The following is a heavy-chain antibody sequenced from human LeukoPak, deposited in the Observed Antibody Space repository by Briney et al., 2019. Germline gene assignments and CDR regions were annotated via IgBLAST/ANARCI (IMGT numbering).Heavy chain of an antibody. CDR1: EFTFSSYD. D-gene: IGHD3-10*01. CDR2: VRENGGST. V-gene: IGHV3-23*01. Sequence: GGSLRLSCAASEFTFSSYDMTWVRQAPGKGLECVSAVRENGGSTYYADSVKGRFTISRDNSKNTLYLQMNSLRAEDTAVYYCAKVVWFGELDWFDPWGQGTLVTVSS. J-gene: IGHJ5*02. CDR3: AKVVWFGELDWFDP.